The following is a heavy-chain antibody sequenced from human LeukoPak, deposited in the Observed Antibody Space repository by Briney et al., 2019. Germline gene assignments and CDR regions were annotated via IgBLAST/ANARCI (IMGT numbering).Heavy chain of an antibody. J-gene: IGHJ5*02. CDR1: GYTFTSYA. V-gene: IGHV1-3*01. D-gene: IGHD6-19*01. CDR2: INAGNGNT. Sequence: ASVKVSCKASGYTFTSYAMHWVRQAPGQRLEWMGWINAGNGNTKYSQKFQGRVTITRDTSANTAYMELSSLRSEDTAVYYCARDGRQWLANWFDPWGQGTLVTVSS. CDR3: ARDGRQWLANWFDP.